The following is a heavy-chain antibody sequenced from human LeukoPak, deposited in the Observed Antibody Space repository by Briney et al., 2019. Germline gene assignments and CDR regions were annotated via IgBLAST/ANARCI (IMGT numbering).Heavy chain of an antibody. CDR3: ARGRRLWPDY. V-gene: IGHV4-34*01. D-gene: IGHD5-18*01. CDR2: INHSGST. J-gene: IGHJ4*02. Sequence: SSETLSLTCTVSGGSISGYYWSWIRQPPGKGLEWIGEINHSGSTNYNPSLKSRVTISVDTSKNQFSLKLSSVTAADTAVYYCARGRRLWPDYWGQGTLVTVSS. CDR1: GGSISGYY.